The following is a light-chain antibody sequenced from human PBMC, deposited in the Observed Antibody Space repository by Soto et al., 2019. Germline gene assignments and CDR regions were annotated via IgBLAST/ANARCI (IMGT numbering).Light chain of an antibody. J-gene: IGLJ2*01. CDR2: DDN. V-gene: IGLV1-51*01. Sequence: QSVMTQPPSVSAAPGQKVTISCSGSSSNIGGNSVSWYQQLPGTAPKLLIYDDNKRPSGIPDRFSGSKSGTSATLGITGFQTGDEADYYCCSYATTTLFGGGTKVTVL. CDR1: SSNIGGNS. CDR3: CSYATTTL.